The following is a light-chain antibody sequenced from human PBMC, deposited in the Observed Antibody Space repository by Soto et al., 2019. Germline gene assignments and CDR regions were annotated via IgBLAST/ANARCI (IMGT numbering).Light chain of an antibody. CDR2: AAS. Sequence: DIQMTQSPSSLAPSVGDRVTITCRASQGLSSYLNWYQQKPGKAPKLLISAASSLQSGVPSRFSGSGSGTYFTLTIRGLQPEDVAPYYCQQSYTTPFTFGPGTKVEI. CDR1: QGLSSY. J-gene: IGKJ3*01. CDR3: QQSYTTPFT. V-gene: IGKV1-39*01.